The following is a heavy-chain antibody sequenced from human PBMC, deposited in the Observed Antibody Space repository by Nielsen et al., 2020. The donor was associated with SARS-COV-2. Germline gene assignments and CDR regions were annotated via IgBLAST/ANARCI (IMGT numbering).Heavy chain of an antibody. Sequence: GGSLRLSCAASGFTFSDYYMTWVRQAPGKGLEWISYISSTGSATIYADSVKGRFTISRDNAKNSLFLQMNSLRAEDTAVYYCARVIMVPANYYSYYMDVWGKGTTVTVSS. CDR2: ISSTGSAT. CDR1: GFTFSDYY. D-gene: IGHD2-15*01. J-gene: IGHJ6*03. V-gene: IGHV3-11*04. CDR3: ARVIMVPANYYSYYMDV.